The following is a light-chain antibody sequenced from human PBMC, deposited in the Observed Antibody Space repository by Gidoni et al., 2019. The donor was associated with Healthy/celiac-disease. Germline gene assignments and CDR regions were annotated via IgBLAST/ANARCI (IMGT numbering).Light chain of an antibody. V-gene: IGLV3-21*04. CDR1: NIGSKS. Sequence: SYVLTPPPSVSVAPGKTASITCGGNNIGSKSVHWYQQKPGQAPVLVIYYDSDRPSGIPERFSGSNSGNTATLTISRVEAGDEADYYCQVWDSSSDHPWVFGTGTKVTVL. CDR2: YDS. J-gene: IGLJ1*01. CDR3: QVWDSSSDHPWV.